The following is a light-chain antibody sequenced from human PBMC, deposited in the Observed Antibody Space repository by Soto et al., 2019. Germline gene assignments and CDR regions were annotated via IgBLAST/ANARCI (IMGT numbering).Light chain of an antibody. Sequence: EIVMTQFPATLSVSPGERATLSCRASQSVRSNFAWYQQKPGQAPRLLIFAASTRATVIPARFRGSGSGTEFTLTISDLQSEDFAVYYCQQYSNWPRTFGQGTKVEIK. V-gene: IGKV3-15*01. CDR1: QSVRSN. J-gene: IGKJ1*01. CDR2: AAS. CDR3: QQYSNWPRT.